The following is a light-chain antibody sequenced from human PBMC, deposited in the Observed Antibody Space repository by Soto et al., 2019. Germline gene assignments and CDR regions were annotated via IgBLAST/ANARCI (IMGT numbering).Light chain of an antibody. J-gene: IGLJ1*01. V-gene: IGLV2-8*01. CDR3: TSYVASNNLRV. CDR2: EVN. CDR1: SSGFGAYKY. Sequence: QSVLTQPPSASASPGQSVSISCTGTSSGFGAYKYVSWYQQHPGKAPKLIIYEVNQRPSGVPDRFSGSKSGNTASLTVSGLQAEDEADYYCTSYVASNNLRVFGTGTKVTVL.